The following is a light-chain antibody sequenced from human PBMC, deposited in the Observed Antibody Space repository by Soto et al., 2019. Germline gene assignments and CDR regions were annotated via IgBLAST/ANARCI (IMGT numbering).Light chain of an antibody. J-gene: IGLJ2*01. CDR3: SSYAASNKLGV. V-gene: IGLV2-8*01. CDR2: EVI. CDR1: SSDVGGYNY. Sequence: QSALTQPPSASGSPGQSVTISCIGTSSDVGGYNYVSWYQQHPGKAPKLMIYEVIKRPSGVPDRFSGSKSGNTASLTVSGLQAEDEADYYCSSYAASNKLGVFGGGTKVTVL.